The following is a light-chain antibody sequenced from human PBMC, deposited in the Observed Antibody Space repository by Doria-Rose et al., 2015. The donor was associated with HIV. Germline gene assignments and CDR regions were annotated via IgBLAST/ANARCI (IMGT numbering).Light chain of an antibody. Sequence: DILLTQSPAIMSASPGEKVTITCNASSSVSYMHWFQQKPGTSPKLWIYRTSNLASGVPVRFSGSGSGTSYSLTISRMEAEDAATYYCQQRSSYPPTFGAGTKLE. CDR2: RTS. CDR3: QQRSSYPPT. J-gene: IGKJ4*02. V-gene: IGKV3-11*01. CDR1: SSVSY.